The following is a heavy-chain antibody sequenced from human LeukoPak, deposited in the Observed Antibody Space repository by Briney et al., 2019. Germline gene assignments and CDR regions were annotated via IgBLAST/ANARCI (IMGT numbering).Heavy chain of an antibody. V-gene: IGHV3-15*01. CDR1: GFTFSNAW. J-gene: IGHJ3*02. CDR3: TTGQQQLGRGAFDI. CDR2: IKSKTDGGTT. D-gene: IGHD6-13*01. Sequence: GGSLRLSCAASGFTFSNAWMSWVRQAPGKGLEWVGRIKSKTDGGTTDYAAPVKGRFTISRDDSTNTLYLQMNSLKTEDTAVYYCTTGQQQLGRGAFDIWGQGTMVTVSS.